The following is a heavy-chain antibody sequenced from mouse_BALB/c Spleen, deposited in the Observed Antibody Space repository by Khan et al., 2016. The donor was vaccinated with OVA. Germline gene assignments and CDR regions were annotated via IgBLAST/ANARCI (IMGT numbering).Heavy chain of an antibody. CDR2: ISTYNGNT. D-gene: IGHD1-1*01. CDR3: ARGDLLQRLRGMEY. CDR1: GDTFSDSA. V-gene: IGHV1S137*01. J-gene: IGHJ4*01. Sequence: QVRLQQSGPEVVRPGVSVKISCKGSGDTFSDSAMHWVKQSHAQSLEWIGVISTYNGNTNYNPKFQGKATMTVDKSSSTAYMELARLTSEDSASYNCARGDLLQRLRGMEYWGQGTSVTVSS.